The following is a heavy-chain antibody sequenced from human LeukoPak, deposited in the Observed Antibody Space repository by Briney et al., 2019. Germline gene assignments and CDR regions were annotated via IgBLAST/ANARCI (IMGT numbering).Heavy chain of an antibody. V-gene: IGHV4-61*02. CDR3: ARWSGSGTARNYYYYMDV. D-gene: IGHD6-6*01. J-gene: IGHJ6*03. CDR2: IYTSGTT. CDR1: GGSVRRGNYY. Sequence: SETLSLTCTVSGGSVRRGNYYWTWIRQPAGSGLVWIGRIYTSGTTDYNPSLRTRVTISVDASRNQFSLNLSYVTAADTAVDYCARWSGSGTARNYYYYMDVEGQGTRVTVTS.